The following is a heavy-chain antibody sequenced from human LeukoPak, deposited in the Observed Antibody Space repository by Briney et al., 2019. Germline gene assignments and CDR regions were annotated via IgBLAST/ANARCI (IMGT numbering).Heavy chain of an antibody. J-gene: IGHJ3*02. V-gene: IGHV4-34*01. CDR1: GGSFSGYY. Sequence: SETLSLTCAVYGGSFSGYYWSWIRQPPGKGLEWIGEINHSGSTNYNPSLKSRVTISVDTSKNQFSLKLSSVTAADTAVYYCARDPSGSYPNDAFDIRGQGTMVTVSS. CDR2: INHSGST. D-gene: IGHD1-26*01. CDR3: ARDPSGSYPNDAFDI.